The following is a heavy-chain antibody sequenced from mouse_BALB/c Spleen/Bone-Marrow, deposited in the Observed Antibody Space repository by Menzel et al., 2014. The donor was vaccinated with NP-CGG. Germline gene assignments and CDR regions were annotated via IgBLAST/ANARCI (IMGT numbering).Heavy chain of an antibody. V-gene: IGHV1S137*01. CDR3: ARSGKVRNAMDY. CDR1: GYTFTDQA. CDR2: ISGYYGDA. J-gene: IGHJ4*01. Sequence: QVQLQQPGAKLVRPGVSVKISCKGSGYTFTDQAIHWVKRSHAKSLEWIGVISGYYGDAIYNQKFKGKATMTVDKSSSTAYMELARLTSEDSDIYYCARSGKVRNAMDYWGQGTSVTVSS. D-gene: IGHD2-14*01.